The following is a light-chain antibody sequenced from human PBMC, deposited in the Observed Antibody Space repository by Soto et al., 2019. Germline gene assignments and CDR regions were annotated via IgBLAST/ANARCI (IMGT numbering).Light chain of an antibody. CDR3: QQRSNWPPIT. CDR1: QSVSSSY. Sequence: EIVLTQSPATLSLSPGERATLSCRASQSVSSSYLAWYQQKPGQAPRLLIYETSSRATGIPDRFSGSGSGTDFTLTINSLEPEDFAVYYCQQRSNWPPITFGQGTRLEIK. J-gene: IGKJ5*01. CDR2: ETS. V-gene: IGKV3D-20*02.